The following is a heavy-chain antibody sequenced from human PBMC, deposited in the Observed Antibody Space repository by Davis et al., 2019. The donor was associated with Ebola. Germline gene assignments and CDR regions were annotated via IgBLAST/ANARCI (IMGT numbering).Heavy chain of an antibody. D-gene: IGHD5-18*01. CDR1: GFTFSVFS. Sequence: GESLKISCVTSGFTFSVFSMYWVRQAPGKGLEWVAVISYDGSNKYYADSVKGRFTISRDNSKNTLYLQMNSLRAEDTAVYYCAKGGSAMVTGFDYWGQGTLVTVSS. CDR3: AKGGSAMVTGFDY. J-gene: IGHJ4*02. V-gene: IGHV3-30*18. CDR2: ISYDGSNK.